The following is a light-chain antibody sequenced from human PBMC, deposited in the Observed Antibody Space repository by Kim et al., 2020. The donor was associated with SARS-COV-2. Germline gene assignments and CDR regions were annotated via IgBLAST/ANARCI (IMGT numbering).Light chain of an antibody. Sequence: DIQMTQSPSSLSASVGDRVTITCRASQGISSWLAWYQQKPEKVPKPLIYNTSILESGVPSRFSGSGSGTEFTLTISSLQPEDFATYYCQQYNSYPITFGQGTRLEIK. V-gene: IGKV1D-16*01. CDR2: NTS. J-gene: IGKJ5*01. CDR1: QGISSW. CDR3: QQYNSYPIT.